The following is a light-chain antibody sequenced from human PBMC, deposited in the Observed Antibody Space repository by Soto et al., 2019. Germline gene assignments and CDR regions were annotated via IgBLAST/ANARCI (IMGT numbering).Light chain of an antibody. J-gene: IGKJ1*01. CDR2: EAS. V-gene: IGKV1-5*03. Sequence: DIQMTQSPSTLSASVGDRVTITCRASQSISSWLAWYQQKPGKAPKLLIYEASSLESGVPSRFSGSRSGTEFTLTISSLQPDDFATYYGQQYNSYSPRTFGQGTKVEIK. CDR3: QQYNSYSPRT. CDR1: QSISSW.